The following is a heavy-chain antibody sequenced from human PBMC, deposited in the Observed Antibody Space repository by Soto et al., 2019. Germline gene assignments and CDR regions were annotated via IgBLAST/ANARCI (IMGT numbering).Heavy chain of an antibody. CDR1: GFTFSSSA. Sequence: ASGKVACKGSGFTFSSSAVQGVRQARGQRLEWIGWIVVGSGNTNYAQKFQERVTITRDMSTSTAYMELSSLRSEDTAVYYCAAASKNSYYYYGMDVWGQGTTVTVSS. J-gene: IGHJ6*02. CDR2: IVVGSGNT. V-gene: IGHV1-58*01. CDR3: AAASKNSYYYYGMDV.